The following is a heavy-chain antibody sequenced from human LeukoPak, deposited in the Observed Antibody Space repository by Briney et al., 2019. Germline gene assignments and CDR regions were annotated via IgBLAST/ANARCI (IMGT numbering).Heavy chain of an antibody. CDR3: ATAPPYDSSGYYLGYYFDY. CDR2: MNPNSGNT. J-gene: IGHJ4*02. CDR1: GYTFTTYD. D-gene: IGHD3-22*01. Sequence: GASVKPSFKASGYTFTTYDINWVRQATGQGLEWMGWMNPNSGNTGFAQKFQGRVTITRNTSISTAYMELSSLRSEDTAVYYCATAPPYDSSGYYLGYYFDYWGQGTLVTVSS. V-gene: IGHV1-8*03.